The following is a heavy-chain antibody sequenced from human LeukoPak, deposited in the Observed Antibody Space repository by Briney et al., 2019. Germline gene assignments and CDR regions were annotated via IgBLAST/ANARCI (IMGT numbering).Heavy chain of an antibody. CDR2: INSDGAAT. D-gene: IGHD1-26*01. CDR1: GFTFSSYW. V-gene: IGHV3-74*01. CDR3: ARASGTYPFDY. Sequence: GVSLRLSCAASGFTFSSYWMHWVRQAPGKGLVWVSRINSDGAATNYADSVKGRFTISRDNARNTLYLQMNSLGADDTAVYYCARASGTYPFDYWGQGTLVTVSS. J-gene: IGHJ4*02.